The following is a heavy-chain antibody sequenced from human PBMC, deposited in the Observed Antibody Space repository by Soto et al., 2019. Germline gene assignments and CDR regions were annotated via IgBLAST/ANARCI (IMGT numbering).Heavy chain of an antibody. V-gene: IGHV2-5*01. J-gene: IGHJ5*02. D-gene: IGHD6-19*01. CDR1: AFSLRTSGVG. CDR3: AKSGSSGWYGWFDP. Sequence: QITLKESGPTLVKPTQTLTLTCIFSAFSLRTSGVGVVWIRQPPGKALEWLGFIYWNDDKRYSPSLKSRLTITKDTSKNQVVLTMTNMDPVDTATYYCAKSGSSGWYGWFDPWGQGTLVTVSS. CDR2: IYWNDDK.